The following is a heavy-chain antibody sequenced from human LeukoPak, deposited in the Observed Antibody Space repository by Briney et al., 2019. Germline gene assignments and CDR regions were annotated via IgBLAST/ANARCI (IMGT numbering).Heavy chain of an antibody. D-gene: IGHD2-2*01. Sequence: ASVKVSCKASGYTFNGYYMHWVRQAPGQGLGWMGWINPNSGGTNYAQKFQGRVTMTRDTSISTAYMELSRLRSDDSAVYYCARKIIVVVPAADNWFDPWGQGTLVTVSS. CDR2: INPNSGGT. J-gene: IGHJ5*02. CDR3: ARKIIVVVPAADNWFDP. CDR1: GYTFNGYY. V-gene: IGHV1-2*02.